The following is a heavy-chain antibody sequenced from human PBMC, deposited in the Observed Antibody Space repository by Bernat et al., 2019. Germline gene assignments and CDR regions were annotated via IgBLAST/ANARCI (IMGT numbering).Heavy chain of an antibody. J-gene: IGHJ4*02. Sequence: QVQLVESGGGVVQPGRSLRLSCAASGFTFSSYAMHWVRQAPGKGLEWVAVISYDGSNKYYADSVKGRFTISRDNSKNTLYLQMNSLRAEDTAVYYCAAPFPSRGYSYGPDLDYWGQGTLVTVSS. CDR2: ISYDGSNK. CDR1: GFTFSSYA. CDR3: AAPFPSRGYSYGPDLDY. V-gene: IGHV3-30-3*01. D-gene: IGHD5-18*01.